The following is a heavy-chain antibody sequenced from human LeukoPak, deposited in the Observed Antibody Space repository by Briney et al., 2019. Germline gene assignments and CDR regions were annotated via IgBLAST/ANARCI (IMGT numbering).Heavy chain of an antibody. CDR2: ISSSGNTI. CDR1: GFTFSSYE. J-gene: IGHJ4*02. V-gene: IGHV3-48*03. Sequence: PGGSLRLSCAASGFTFSSYEMNWVRQAPGKGLEWVSYISSSGNTIYYADSVKGRFTISRDNSKNTLYLQMISLRAEDTAVYYCARQGIQVWLPFDYWGQGTLVTVSS. CDR3: ARQGIQVWLPFDY. D-gene: IGHD5-18*01.